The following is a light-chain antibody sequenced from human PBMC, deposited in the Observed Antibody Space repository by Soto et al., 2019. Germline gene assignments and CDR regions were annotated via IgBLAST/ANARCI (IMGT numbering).Light chain of an antibody. J-gene: IGLJ2*01. Sequence: QSVLTQPASVPGSPGQSITLSCTGTSSDVGAYNYVSWYQQHPGKAPKLMLYEVSNRPSGVSDRFSGSKSGNKASRTISGLQAEDEAGYYCSSFTESATLVFGGGTKHTVL. V-gene: IGLV2-14*01. CDR2: EVS. CDR1: SSDVGAYNY. CDR3: SSFTESATLV.